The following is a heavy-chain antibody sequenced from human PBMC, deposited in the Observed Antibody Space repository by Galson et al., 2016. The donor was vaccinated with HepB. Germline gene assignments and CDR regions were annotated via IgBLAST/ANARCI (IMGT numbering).Heavy chain of an antibody. CDR3: ARDSGYNEHGGFDN. CDR1: GFTIGNTY. Sequence: SLRLSCAAPGFTIGNTYMAWVRHFPGKGPESVAVIFSGGTTFYADSAQGRFTISRDDSRNTLYLQMRSLGPEDTALYYCARDSGYNEHGGFDNWGQGTLVTVSS. D-gene: IGHD5-24*01. V-gene: IGHV3-66*02. J-gene: IGHJ4*02. CDR2: IFSGGTT.